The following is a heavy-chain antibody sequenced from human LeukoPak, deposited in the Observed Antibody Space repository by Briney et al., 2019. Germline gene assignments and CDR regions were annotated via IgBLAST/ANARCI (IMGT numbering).Heavy chain of an antibody. J-gene: IGHJ4*02. CDR1: GFTFSSYA. V-gene: IGHV3-30*18. D-gene: IGHD3-9*01. CDR3: AKDNYEGLQYLDWFADH. Sequence: QPGGSLRLSCAASGFTFSSYAMSWVRQAPGKGLKWVAVISFLGSRQYYADSVKGRFTISRDNSRNTLFLQMNSLRTEDTAIYYCAKDNYEGLQYLDWFADHWGQGTMVTVSS. CDR2: ISFLGSRQ.